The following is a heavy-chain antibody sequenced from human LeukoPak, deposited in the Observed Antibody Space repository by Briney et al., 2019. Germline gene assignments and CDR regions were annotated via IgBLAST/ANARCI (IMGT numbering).Heavy chain of an antibody. CDR2: INHSGST. Sequence: PSETLSLTCAVYGGPFSGYYWSWIRQPPGKGLEWIGEINHSGSTNYNPSLKSRVTISVDTSKNQFSLKLSSVTAADTAVYYCARLVGAAGTNWFDPWGQGTLVTVSS. CDR1: GGPFSGYY. V-gene: IGHV4-34*01. J-gene: IGHJ5*02. CDR3: ARLVGAAGTNWFDP. D-gene: IGHD6-13*01.